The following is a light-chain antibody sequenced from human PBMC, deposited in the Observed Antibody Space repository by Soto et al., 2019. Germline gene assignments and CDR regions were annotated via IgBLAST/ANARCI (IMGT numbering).Light chain of an antibody. V-gene: IGKV3-20*01. CDR2: GAS. J-gene: IGKJ2*01. CDR1: QSVSSRN. CDR3: QQYGTSPPT. Sequence: EIVLTQSPGTLSLSPGERATLSCRASQSVSSRNLAWYQQKPGQAPRLLIYGASSRATGIPDRFSGSGSGTDFTLTISRLEPEDFAVYYCQQYGTSPPTFGQGTKLEIK.